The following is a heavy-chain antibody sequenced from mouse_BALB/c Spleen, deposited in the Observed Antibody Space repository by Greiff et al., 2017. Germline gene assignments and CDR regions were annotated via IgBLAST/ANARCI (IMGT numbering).Heavy chain of an antibody. CDR1: GFSLTSYC. CDR3: VSYYYDDYAMDY. CDR2: IWSGGST. Sequence: VQVVESGPGLVQPSQSLSITCTASGFSLTSYCVHWVRQSPGKGLEWLGVIWSGGSTDYNAAFITRLSISKDNTKSDIFFKMNSLQADDTAIYYCVSYYYDDYAMDYWGQGTSVTVSS. D-gene: IGHD2-4*01. J-gene: IGHJ4*01. V-gene: IGHV2-2-2*01.